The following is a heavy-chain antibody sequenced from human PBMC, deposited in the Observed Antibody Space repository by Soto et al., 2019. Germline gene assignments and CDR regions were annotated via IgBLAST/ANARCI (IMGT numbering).Heavy chain of an antibody. D-gene: IGHD6-13*01. CDR1: GFTFSDHY. J-gene: IGHJ5*02. V-gene: IGHV3-11*01. CDR3: ARVSRGSSSTGNWFDP. Sequence: QVQLVESGGDLVKPGGSLRLSCAASGFTFSDHYMTWIRQTPGKGLEWVSYITSSGLSVYYADSVKGRFTTSRDNAKNSLYLQMNSLTVEDSAIYYCARVSRGSSSTGNWFDPWGQGTLVTVSS. CDR2: ITSSGLSV.